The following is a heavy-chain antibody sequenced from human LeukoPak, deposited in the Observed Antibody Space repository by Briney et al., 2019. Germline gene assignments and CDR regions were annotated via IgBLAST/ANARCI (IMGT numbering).Heavy chain of an antibody. D-gene: IGHD3-22*01. CDR3: VRGYYDSSDYLNPFDM. Sequence: ETLSLTCSVSGVSITGSYWSWIRQPPGKGLEWIGFIHYSGITKYNPSLESRVTISADTSKNQFSLKLTSVTAADTAVYYCVRGYYDSSDYLNPFDMWGQGTMVIVSS. V-gene: IGHV4-59*01. CDR1: GVSITGSY. CDR2: IHYSGIT. J-gene: IGHJ3*02.